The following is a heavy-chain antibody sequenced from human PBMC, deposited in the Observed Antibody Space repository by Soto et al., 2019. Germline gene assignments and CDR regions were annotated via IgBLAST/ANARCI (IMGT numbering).Heavy chain of an antibody. J-gene: IGHJ6*02. CDR2: IYPGDSDT. CDR1: GYSFTSYW. V-gene: IGHV5-51*01. Sequence: PGESLKISCKGSGYSFTSYWIGWVRQMPGKVLEWMGIIYPGDSDTRYSPSFQGQVTISADKSISTAYLQWSSLKASDTAMYYCARPRDGHKGKNYYGMDVWGQGTTVTVSS. CDR3: ARPRDGHKGKNYYGMDV.